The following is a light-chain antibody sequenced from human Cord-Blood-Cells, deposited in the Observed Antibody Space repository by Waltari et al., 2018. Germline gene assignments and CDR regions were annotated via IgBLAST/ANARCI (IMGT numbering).Light chain of an antibody. CDR3: QQYYSYPYT. Sequence: IRITQSPSSFPASTGDRATITRRASQGISSYLAWYQQKPGKAPKLLIYAASTLQSGVPSRFSGSGSGTDFTLTISCLQSEDFATYYCQQYYSYPYTFGQGTKLEIK. CDR2: AAS. V-gene: IGKV1-8*01. J-gene: IGKJ2*01. CDR1: QGISSY.